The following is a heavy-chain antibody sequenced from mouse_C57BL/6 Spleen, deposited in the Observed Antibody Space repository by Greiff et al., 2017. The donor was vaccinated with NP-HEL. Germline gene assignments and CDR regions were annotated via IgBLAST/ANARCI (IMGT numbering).Heavy chain of an antibody. CDR1: GFTFSSYA. CDR3: ARDLYYGAMDY. J-gene: IGHJ4*01. Sequence: DVKLVESGGGLVKPGGSLKLSCAASGFTFSSYAMSWVRQTPEKRLEWVATISDGGSYTYYPDNVKGRFTISRDNAKNNLYLQMSHLKSEDTAMYYCARDLYYGAMDYWGQGTSVTVSS. CDR2: ISDGGSYT. D-gene: IGHD1-1*01. V-gene: IGHV5-4*01.